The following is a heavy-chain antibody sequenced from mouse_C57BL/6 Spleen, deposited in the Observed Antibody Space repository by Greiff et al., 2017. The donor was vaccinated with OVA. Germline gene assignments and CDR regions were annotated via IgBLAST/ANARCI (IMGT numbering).Heavy chain of an antibody. J-gene: IGHJ2*01. CDR1: GYTFTSYW. CDR3: ARWGSNYYFDY. CDR2: IYPGSGST. D-gene: IGHD2-5*01. Sequence: QVHVKQPGAELVKPGASVKMSCKASGYTFTSYWITWVKQRPGQGLEWIGDIYPGSGSTNYNEKFKSKATLTVDTSSSTAYMQLSSLTSEDSAVYYCARWGSNYYFDYWGQGTTLTVSS. V-gene: IGHV1-55*01.